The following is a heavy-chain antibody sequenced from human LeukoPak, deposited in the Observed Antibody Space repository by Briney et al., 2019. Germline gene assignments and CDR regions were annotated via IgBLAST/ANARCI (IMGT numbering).Heavy chain of an antibody. CDR2: INPNNGDT. J-gene: IGHJ4*02. V-gene: IGHV1-2*02. CDR1: GYTFTGYF. Sequence: ASVKASCKASGYTFTGYFIHWVRQAPGQGLEWMGWINPNNGDTNYAQKFQGRVTMTRDTSITTAYMELSRLRSDDTAVYYCARDERYDSSGYPFDYWGQGTLVTVSS. CDR3: ARDERYDSSGYPFDY. D-gene: IGHD3-22*01.